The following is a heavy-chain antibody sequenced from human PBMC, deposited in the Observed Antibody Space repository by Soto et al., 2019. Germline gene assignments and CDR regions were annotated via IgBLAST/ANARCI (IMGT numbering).Heavy chain of an antibody. J-gene: IGHJ4*02. Sequence: PSETLSLTCAVYGGSFSGYYWSWIRQPPGKGLEWIGEINHSGSTNYNPSLKSRVTISVDTSKNQFSLKLSSVTAADTAVYYCARSSTGANYFDYWGQGTLVTGSS. D-gene: IGHD2-2*01. CDR3: ARSSTGANYFDY. CDR2: INHSGST. V-gene: IGHV4-34*01. CDR1: GGSFSGYY.